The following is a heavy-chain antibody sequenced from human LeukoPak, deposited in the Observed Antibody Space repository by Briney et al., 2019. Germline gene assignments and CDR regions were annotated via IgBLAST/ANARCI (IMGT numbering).Heavy chain of an antibody. CDR2: ISLRGLT. D-gene: IGHD1-26*01. Sequence: SGTLSLTCGVSGGSIRGTKWWSWVRQPPGQGLEWIGEISLRGLTNYNPSLRSRLTMSLDESKNQVSLNLTSVTAADTAVYYCSRESGPFSPFGFWGQGTLVSVHS. V-gene: IGHV4-4*02. CDR1: GGSIRGTKW. CDR3: SRESGPFSPFGF. J-gene: IGHJ4*02.